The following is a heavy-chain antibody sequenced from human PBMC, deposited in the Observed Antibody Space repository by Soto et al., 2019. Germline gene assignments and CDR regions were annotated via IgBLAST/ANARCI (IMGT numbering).Heavy chain of an antibody. V-gene: IGHV4-4*02. Sequence: QVRLQESGPGLVKPSGTLSLACDVSGASITKDWWSWVRQAPGEGLEWIGEIYHDGNSNYNPSLKSRVIISIDKSTNQFFLNLSSVTAADTAVYYCVGHGPYALEHCGQGSLVSVSS. J-gene: IGHJ1*01. CDR1: GASITKDW. CDR2: IYHDGNS. CDR3: VGHGPYALEH. D-gene: IGHD4-17*01.